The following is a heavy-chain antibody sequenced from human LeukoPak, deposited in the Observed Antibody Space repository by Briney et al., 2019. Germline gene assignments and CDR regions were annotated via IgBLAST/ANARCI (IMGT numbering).Heavy chain of an antibody. CDR1: GFHISSDW. CDR2: IEQDGSEK. V-gene: IGHV3-7*04. J-gene: IGHJ4*02. Sequence: GGSLRLSCAASGFHISSDWMSWVRQAPGKGLEWVANIEQDGSEKYHVDSVKGRFTISRDNAKNSLYLQMNSLRAEDTAVYYCARMYYDSNASPFDYWGQGTLVTVSS. CDR3: ARMYYDSNASPFDY. D-gene: IGHD3-16*01.